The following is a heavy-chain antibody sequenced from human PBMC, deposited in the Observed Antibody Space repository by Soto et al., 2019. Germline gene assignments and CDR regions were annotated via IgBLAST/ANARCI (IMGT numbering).Heavy chain of an antibody. CDR1: GYSFTSYW. V-gene: IGHV5-10-1*01. CDR3: ARLPGEVVPAATDYYYYGMDV. J-gene: IGHJ6*02. D-gene: IGHD2-2*01. CDR2: IDPSDSYT. Sequence: GESLKISWKGSGYSFTSYWISWVRQMPGKGLEWMGRIDPSDSYTNYSPSFQGHVTISADKSISTAYLQWSSLKASDTAMYYCARLPGEVVPAATDYYYYGMDVWGQGTTVTVSS.